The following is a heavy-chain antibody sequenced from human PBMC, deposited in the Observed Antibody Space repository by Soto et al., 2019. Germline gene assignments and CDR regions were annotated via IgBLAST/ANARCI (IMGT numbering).Heavy chain of an antibody. CDR1: GCSISRNNHY. CDR2: IPFSGST. V-gene: IGHV4-39*01. D-gene: IGHD3-22*01. CDR3: ARLGSSGCSQGSYFDT. Sequence: PSGTLSLTFTVSGCSISRNNHYWCWILQSPGKGLEWIGSIPFSGSTNYNPSLKSRVRISMAASMNQFSLRMSSVTAADTAVFYCARLGSSGCSQGSYFDTLCQGLLVTVSS. J-gene: IGHJ4*02.